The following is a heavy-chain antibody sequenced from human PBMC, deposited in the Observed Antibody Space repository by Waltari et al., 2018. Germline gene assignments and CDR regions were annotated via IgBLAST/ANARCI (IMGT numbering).Heavy chain of an antibody. CDR1: GGTFCSYV. CDR2: IIPILGIA. J-gene: IGHJ4*02. Sequence: VQLVQSGAAVKKPGSPVKVSCQASGGTFCSYVITRVRQAPGQGLEWMGGIIPILGIANDAQKFQGRVTITADKSTSIAYMELSSLRSEDTAVYYCARFSGRQPGYWGQGTLVTVSS. V-gene: IGHV1-69*10. D-gene: IGHD1-26*01. CDR3: ARFSGRQPGY.